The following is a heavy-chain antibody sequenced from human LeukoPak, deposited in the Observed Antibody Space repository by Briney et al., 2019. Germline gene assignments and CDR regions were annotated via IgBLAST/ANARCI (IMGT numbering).Heavy chain of an antibody. J-gene: IGHJ4*02. V-gene: IGHV1-2*02. CDR3: ARDGIAARPGY. CDR1: GYTFTGYN. Sequence: ASVKVSCKTSGYTFTGYNMHWVRQAPGDGLEWMGWINPNSGGTNYAQSFQGRVTMTRDTSISTAYMELSRLTSDDTAVYYCARDGIAARPGYWGQGTRVTVSS. CDR2: INPNSGGT. D-gene: IGHD6-6*01.